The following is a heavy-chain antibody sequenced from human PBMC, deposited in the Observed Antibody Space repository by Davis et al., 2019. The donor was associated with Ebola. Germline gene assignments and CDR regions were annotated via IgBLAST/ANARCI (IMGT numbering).Heavy chain of an antibody. Sequence: MPSETLSLTCAVYGGSFSGYYWSWIRQPPGKGLEWIGEIHHSGSTNYNPSLKSRVTISVDTSKNQFSLKLSSVTAADTAVYYCARAYYYDSSGYYAFDIWGQGTMVTVSS. V-gene: IGHV4-34*01. CDR2: IHHSGST. CDR3: ARAYYYDSSGYYAFDI. CDR1: GGSFSGYY. D-gene: IGHD3-22*01. J-gene: IGHJ3*02.